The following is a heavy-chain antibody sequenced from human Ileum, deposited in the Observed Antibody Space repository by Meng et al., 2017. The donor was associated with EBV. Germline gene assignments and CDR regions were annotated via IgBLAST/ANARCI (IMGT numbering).Heavy chain of an antibody. D-gene: IGHD2-2*01. V-gene: IGHV2-5*02. J-gene: IGHJ5*02. CDR3: ALFTRSWFDP. Sequence: QITLKESGPTLVKPXXXXTLTCIFSGFSLSTSEVGVGWIRQPPGKALEWLAVIYWDDDKRYSPSLKSRLTITKDTSKNQVVLTLTNMDPVDTATYYCALFTRSWFDPWGQGTLVTVSS. CDR1: GFSLSTSEVG. CDR2: IYWDDDK.